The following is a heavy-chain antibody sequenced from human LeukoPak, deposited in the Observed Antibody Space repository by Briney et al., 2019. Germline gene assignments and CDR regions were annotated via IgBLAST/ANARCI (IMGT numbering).Heavy chain of an antibody. CDR3: ARVRIEREVQWLDFDY. CDR2: ISSSGSTI. V-gene: IGHV3-11*04. D-gene: IGHD6-19*01. Sequence: GGSLRLSCAASGFTFSDYYMSWIRQAPGKGLEWVSYISSSGSTIYYADSVKGRFTISRDNAKNSLYLQMNSLRAEDTAVYYCARVRIEREVQWLDFDYWGQGTLVTVSS. J-gene: IGHJ4*02. CDR1: GFTFSDYY.